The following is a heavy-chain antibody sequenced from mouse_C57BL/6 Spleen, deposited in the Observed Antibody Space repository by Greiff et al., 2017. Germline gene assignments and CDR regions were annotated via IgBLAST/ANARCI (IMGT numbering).Heavy chain of an antibody. V-gene: IGHV7-1*01. Sequence: EVKVVESGGGLVQSGRSLRLSCATSGFTFSDFYMEWVRQAPGKGLEWIAASRNKANDYTTEYSASGKGRFIVSRDTSQSILYLQMNALRAEDTAIYYCARDDYYGSRFAYWGQGTLVTVSA. J-gene: IGHJ3*01. CDR1: GFTFSDFY. CDR2: SRNKANDYTT. D-gene: IGHD1-1*01. CDR3: ARDDYYGSRFAY.